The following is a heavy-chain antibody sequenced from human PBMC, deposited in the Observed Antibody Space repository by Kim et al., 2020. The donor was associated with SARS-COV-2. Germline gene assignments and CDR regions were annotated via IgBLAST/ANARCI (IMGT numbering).Heavy chain of an antibody. V-gene: IGHV3-48*03. CDR3: VALYSGSYSAADY. CDR2: IASSGTI. D-gene: IGHD1-26*01. J-gene: IGHJ4*02. Sequence: GGSLRLSCAASGFTFSSYEMNWVRQAPGKGLEWVSYIASSGTIKYADSVKGRFTISRDNAKNALYLQMDRLRAEDTAVDYCVALYSGSYSAADYWGQGTLVTVSS. CDR1: GFTFSSYE.